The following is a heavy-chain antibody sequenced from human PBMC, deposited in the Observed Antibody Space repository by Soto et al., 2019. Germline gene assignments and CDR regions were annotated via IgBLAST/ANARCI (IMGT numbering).Heavy chain of an antibody. CDR2: TYYRSKWYN. Sequence: SQTLSLTCVISGDSVSSNSAAWNWIRQSPSRGLEWLGRTYYRSKWYNDYAVSVKSRITINPDTSKNQFSLQLNSVTPEDTAVYYCARDPGIAVAAQIYYYYGMDVWGQGTAVTVSS. CDR1: GDSVSSNSAA. D-gene: IGHD6-19*01. J-gene: IGHJ6*02. V-gene: IGHV6-1*01. CDR3: ARDPGIAVAAQIYYYYGMDV.